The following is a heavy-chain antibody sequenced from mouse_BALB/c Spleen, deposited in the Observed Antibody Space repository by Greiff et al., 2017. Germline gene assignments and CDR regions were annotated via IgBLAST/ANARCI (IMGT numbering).Heavy chain of an antibody. CDR2: IWAGGST. Sequence: VQLKESGPGLVAPSQSLSITCTVSGFSLTSYGVHWVRQPPGKGLEWLGVIWAGGSTNYNSALMSRLSISKDNSKSQVFLKMNSLQTDDTAMYYCARGNMITFAYWGQGTLVTVSA. D-gene: IGHD2-4*01. CDR3: ARGNMITFAY. J-gene: IGHJ3*01. V-gene: IGHV2-9*02. CDR1: GFSLTSYG.